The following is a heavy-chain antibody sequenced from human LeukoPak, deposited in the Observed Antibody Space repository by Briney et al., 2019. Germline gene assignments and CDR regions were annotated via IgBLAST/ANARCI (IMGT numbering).Heavy chain of an antibody. V-gene: IGHV4-39*01. CDR1: GGFISRSSYY. J-gene: IGHJ4*02. Sequence: SETLSLTCTVSGGFISRSSYYWGWIRQPPGKGLEWIGTIYYSGSTNYNPSLKSRVTISVDTSKNQFSLKLSSVTAADAAVYYCARLSNYFVIDYWGQGTLVTVSS. D-gene: IGHD4-11*01. CDR2: IYYSGST. CDR3: ARLSNYFVIDY.